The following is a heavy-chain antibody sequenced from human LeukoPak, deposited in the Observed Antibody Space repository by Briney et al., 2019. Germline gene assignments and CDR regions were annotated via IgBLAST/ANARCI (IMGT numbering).Heavy chain of an antibody. CDR2: IYYSGST. CDR1: GGSISSYY. D-gene: IGHD2-15*01. V-gene: IGHV4-59*01. Sequence: PSETLSLTCTVSGGSISSYYWSWIRQPPGKGLEWIGYIYYSGSTNYNPSLESRVTISVDTSKNQFSLKLSSVTAADTAVYYCARGDSHFDYWGQGTLVTVSS. J-gene: IGHJ4*02. CDR3: ARGDSHFDY.